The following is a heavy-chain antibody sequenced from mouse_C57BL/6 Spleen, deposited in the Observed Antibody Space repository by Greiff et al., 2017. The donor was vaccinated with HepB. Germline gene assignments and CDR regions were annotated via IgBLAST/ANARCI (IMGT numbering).Heavy chain of an antibody. CDR1: GYTFTDYY. CDR2: INPNNGGT. CDR3: ARSTLRAYFDY. J-gene: IGHJ2*01. Sequence: EVQLQQSGPELVKPGASVKISCKASGYTFTDYYMNWVKQSHGKSLEWIGDINPNNGGTSYNQKFKGKATLTVDKSSSTAYMELRSLTSEDSAVYYCARSTLRAYFDYWGQGTTLTVSS. V-gene: IGHV1-26*01. D-gene: IGHD3-2*02.